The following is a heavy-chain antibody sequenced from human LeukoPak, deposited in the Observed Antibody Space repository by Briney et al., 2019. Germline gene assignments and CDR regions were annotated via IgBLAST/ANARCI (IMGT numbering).Heavy chain of an antibody. CDR2: MQSTGYS. D-gene: IGHD5-18*01. CDR1: GDSMRTYH. CDR3: ARDKRHSYGRYFDH. J-gene: IGHJ4*02. V-gene: IGHV4-59*01. Sequence: SDTLSLPRNVSGDSMRTYHWNGTRKPPGRGREGSGYMQSTGYSNYNPSLKRRGHISVDTSKNRIVQSLSSVTAPDTRGYYCARDKRHSYGRYFDHWGQGLLVTVSS.